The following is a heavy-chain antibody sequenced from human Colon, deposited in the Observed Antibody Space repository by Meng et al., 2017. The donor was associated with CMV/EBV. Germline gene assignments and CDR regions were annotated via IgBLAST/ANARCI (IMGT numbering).Heavy chain of an antibody. J-gene: IGHJ4*02. CDR3: ADFENGPGY. V-gene: IGHV3-66*01. Sequence: EVPLVESGGGWVQPGGSLRLSCAVSAFNVSGGYMSWVRQAPGKGLEWVSSIFSNGNTYYADSVKGRFTISRDDSKNILFLQMNTLRAEDTAVYSCADFENGPGYWGQGTLVTVSS. D-gene: IGHD1-14*01. CDR2: IFSNGNT. CDR1: AFNVSGGY.